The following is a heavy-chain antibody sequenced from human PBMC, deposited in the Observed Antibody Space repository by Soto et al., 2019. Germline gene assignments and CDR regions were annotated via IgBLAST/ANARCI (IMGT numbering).Heavy chain of an antibody. CDR3: ARGDSQVSSVFDY. Sequence: LSLTCTVTGGPFPNGGYYWSWIRQEPGKGLEWIGYSHYSGDTSYNPSLRSRVTISTDTSKTQFSLRLRSVTSADTAVYYCARGDSQVSSVFDYWGQGMLVTVSS. V-gene: IGHV4-31*03. D-gene: IGHD3-16*01. CDR2: SHYSGDT. CDR1: GGPFPNGGYY. J-gene: IGHJ4*02.